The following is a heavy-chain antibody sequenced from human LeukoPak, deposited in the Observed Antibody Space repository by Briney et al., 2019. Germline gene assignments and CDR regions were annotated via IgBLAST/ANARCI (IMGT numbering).Heavy chain of an antibody. CDR2: ISSSSRYI. CDR3: ARGSSGSSNFDY. Sequence: GGSLRLSCSASGFTFSSYSMNWVRQAPGKGLEWVSSISSSSRYIYYADSVKGRFTISRDNARNSLYLQMNSLRAEETAVYYCARGSSGSSNFDYWGQGTLVTVSS. CDR1: GFTFSSYS. J-gene: IGHJ4*02. V-gene: IGHV3-21*01. D-gene: IGHD1-26*01.